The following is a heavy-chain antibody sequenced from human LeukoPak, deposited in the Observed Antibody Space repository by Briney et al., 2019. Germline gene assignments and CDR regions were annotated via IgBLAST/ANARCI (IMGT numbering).Heavy chain of an antibody. CDR1: GFTFSGSA. J-gene: IGHJ2*01. CDR3: AKDLISGSYSPWYFDL. Sequence: GGSLRLSCAASGFTFSGSAMHWVRQASGKGLEWVGRIRSKANSYATAYAASVKGRFTISRDNSKNTLYLQVNSLRVEDTAVYYCAKDLISGSYSPWYFDLWGRGTLVTVSS. D-gene: IGHD1-26*01. V-gene: IGHV3-73*01. CDR2: IRSKANSYAT.